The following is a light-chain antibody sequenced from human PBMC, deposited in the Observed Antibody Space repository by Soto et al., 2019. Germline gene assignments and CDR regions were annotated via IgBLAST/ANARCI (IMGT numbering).Light chain of an antibody. CDR3: SSYAGTYNVI. Sequence: QSALTQPASVSGSPGQSITISCSGTSSDIGAYDYVSWYQQHPGRAPKLIIYDVTKRPSGVPDRFSGSKSGNTASLTVSGLQEEDEADYHCSSYAGTYNVIFGGGTKLTVL. J-gene: IGLJ2*01. CDR1: SSDIGAYDY. CDR2: DVT. V-gene: IGLV2-8*01.